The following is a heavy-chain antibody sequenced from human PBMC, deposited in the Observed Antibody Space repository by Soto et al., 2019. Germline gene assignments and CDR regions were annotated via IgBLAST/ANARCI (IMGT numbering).Heavy chain of an antibody. CDR1: GDTFTSYY. J-gene: IGHJ6*03. D-gene: IGHD3-3*01. CDR3: ARGGRDFWSGYARGYYYYYYYMDV. V-gene: IGHV1-8*01. Sequence: ASVKVSCKSSGDTFTSYYINWAGQATGKGLEWMGWMNPNSGNTGYAQKFQGRVTMTRNTSISTAYMELSSLRSEDTAVYYCARGGRDFWSGYARGYYYYYYYMDVWGKGTTVTVSS. CDR2: MNPNSGNT.